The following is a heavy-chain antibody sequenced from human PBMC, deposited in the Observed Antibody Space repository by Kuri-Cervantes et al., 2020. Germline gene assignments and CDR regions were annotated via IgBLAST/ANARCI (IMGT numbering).Heavy chain of an antibody. V-gene: IGHV1-18*01. CDR2: ISAYNGDT. Sequence: ASVKVSCKASGYTFTSYGISWVRQAPGQGPEWMGWISAYNGDTKYAQKIQGRVTMTTDTSTTTAYMELSSLRSEDTAAYYCARDKPRYSEKRFDPWGQGTLVTVSS. D-gene: IGHD6-13*01. J-gene: IGHJ5*02. CDR3: ARDKPRYSEKRFDP. CDR1: GYTFTSYG.